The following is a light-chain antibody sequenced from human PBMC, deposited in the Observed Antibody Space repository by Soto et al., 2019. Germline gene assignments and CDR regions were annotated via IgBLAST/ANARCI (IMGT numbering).Light chain of an antibody. Sequence: EIVVTQSPASXSXXPXXXXXXXXSASQSVSNNLAWYQQQPGQAPRLLIYGASTTASGIPARFSGSGSGTEFTLTISSLQSEDFAVYYCLHYNDWPRWTFGQGTKVDIK. J-gene: IGKJ1*01. CDR2: GAS. V-gene: IGKV3-15*01. CDR3: LHYNDWPRWT. CDR1: QSVSNN.